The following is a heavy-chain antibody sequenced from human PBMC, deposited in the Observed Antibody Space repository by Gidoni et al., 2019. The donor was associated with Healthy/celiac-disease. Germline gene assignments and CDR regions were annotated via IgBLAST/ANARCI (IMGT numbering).Heavy chain of an antibody. Sequence: EVQLVQSGAEVKKPGESLKISCKGSGYSFTSYWIGWVRQMPGKGLEWMGIIYPGDSDTRYSPSFQGQVTISADKSISTAYLQWSSLKASDTAMYYCARQGGNYDITGSNYYYGMDVWGQGTTVTVSS. CDR2: IYPGDSDT. J-gene: IGHJ6*02. CDR3: ARQGGNYDITGSNYYYGMDV. CDR1: GYSFTSYW. V-gene: IGHV5-51*01. D-gene: IGHD3-9*01.